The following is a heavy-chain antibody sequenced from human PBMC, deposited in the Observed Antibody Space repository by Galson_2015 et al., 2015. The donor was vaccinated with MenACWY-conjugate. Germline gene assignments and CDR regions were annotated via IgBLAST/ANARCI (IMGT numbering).Heavy chain of an antibody. CDR1: GFSVSSNF. CDR3: ARDREDYEHVWGTYRPHYFDY. J-gene: IGHJ4*01. CDR2: IYSDALGATT. Sequence: SLRLSCAASGFSVSSNFMTWVRQAPGKGLEWVSVIYSDALGATTHYSDSVKGRFTSSRGNSKNTLYLQMNSLRVEDTAVYYCARDREDYEHVWGTYRPHYFDYWGRGTLLTVSS. V-gene: IGHV3-53*01. D-gene: IGHD3-16*02.